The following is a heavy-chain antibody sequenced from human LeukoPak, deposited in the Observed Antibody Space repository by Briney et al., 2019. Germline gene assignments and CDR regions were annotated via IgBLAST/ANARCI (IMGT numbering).Heavy chain of an antibody. J-gene: IGHJ4*02. CDR3: ARDFDATASSVLE. CDR2: IYYSGST. Sequence: SETLSLTCTVSGGSISSYYWSWIRQPPGKGLEGIGYIYYSGSTNYNPSLKSRVTISVDTSKNQFSLKLSSVTAADTAVYYCARDFDATASSVLEWGQGTLVTVSS. CDR1: GGSISSYY. V-gene: IGHV4-59*01. D-gene: IGHD3-3*01.